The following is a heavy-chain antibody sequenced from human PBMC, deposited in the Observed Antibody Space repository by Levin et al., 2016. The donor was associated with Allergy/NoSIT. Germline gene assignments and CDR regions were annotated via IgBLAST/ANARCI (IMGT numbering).Heavy chain of an antibody. J-gene: IGHJ2*01. D-gene: IGHD2-2*01. Sequence: GGSLRLSCAASGFTFSSYAMHWVRQAPGKGLEWVAVISYDGSNKYYADSVKGRFTISRDNSKNTLYLQMNSLRAEDTAVYYCANGGGDCSSTSCHDWYFDLWGRGTLVTVSS. V-gene: IGHV3-30*04. CDR1: GFTFSSYA. CDR3: ANGGGDCSSTSCHDWYFDL. CDR2: ISYDGSNK.